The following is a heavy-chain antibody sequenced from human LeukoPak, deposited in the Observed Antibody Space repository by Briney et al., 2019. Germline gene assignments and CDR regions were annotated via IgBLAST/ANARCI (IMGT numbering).Heavy chain of an antibody. Sequence: ASVKVSCKASGGTFSSYAISWARQAPGQGLEWMGGIIPIFGTANYAQKFQGRVTITADESTSTAYMELSSLRSEDTAVYYCVVGATPVDVWGKGTTVTVSS. CDR3: VVGATPVDV. D-gene: IGHD1-26*01. V-gene: IGHV1-69*13. J-gene: IGHJ6*04. CDR2: IIPIFGTA. CDR1: GGTFSSYA.